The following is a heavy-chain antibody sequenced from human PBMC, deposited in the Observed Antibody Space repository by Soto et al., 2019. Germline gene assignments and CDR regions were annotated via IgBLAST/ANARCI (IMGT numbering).Heavy chain of an antibody. CDR3: ARVATSLLGYYFDY. V-gene: IGHV1-69*01. J-gene: IGHJ4*02. CDR2: IFPIFGTA. Sequence: QVQLVQSGAEVKKPGSSVKVSCKASGGTFSSYAISWVRQAPGQGLEWMGGIFPIFGTANYAQKFQGRVTITADESTSTAYMELSSLRSEDTAVYYCARVATSLLGYYFDYWGQGTLVTVSS. CDR1: GGTFSSYA. D-gene: IGHD5-12*01.